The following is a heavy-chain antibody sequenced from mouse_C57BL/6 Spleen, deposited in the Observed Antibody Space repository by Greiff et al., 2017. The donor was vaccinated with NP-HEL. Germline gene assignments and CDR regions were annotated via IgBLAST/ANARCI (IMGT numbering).Heavy chain of an antibody. CDR2: ISSGSSTI. V-gene: IGHV5-17*01. CDR3: ARGSLYGSLAMDY. Sequence: EVKVIESGGGLVKPGGSLKLSCAASGFTFSDYGMHWVRQAPEKGLEWVAYISSGSSTIYYADTVKGGFTISRDNAKNTLFRQMTSLRSEDTAMYYCARGSLYGSLAMDYWGQGTSVTVSS. J-gene: IGHJ4*01. D-gene: IGHD1-1*01. CDR1: GFTFSDYG.